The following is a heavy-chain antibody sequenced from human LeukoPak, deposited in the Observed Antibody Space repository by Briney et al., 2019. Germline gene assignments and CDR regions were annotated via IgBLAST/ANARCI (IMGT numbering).Heavy chain of an antibody. CDR2: ISSSGSTI. CDR1: GFTFSDYY. CDR3: AKAGVYGDPADY. Sequence: NPGGSLRLSCAASGFTFSDYYMSWIRQAPGKGLEWVSYISSSGSTIYYADSVKGRFTISRDNSKNTLYLQMNSLRAEDTAVYFCAKAGVYGDPADYWGQGTLVTVSS. J-gene: IGHJ4*02. D-gene: IGHD4-17*01. V-gene: IGHV3-11*01.